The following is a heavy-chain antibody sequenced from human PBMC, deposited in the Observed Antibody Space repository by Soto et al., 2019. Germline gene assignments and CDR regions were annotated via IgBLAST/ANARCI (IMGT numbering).Heavy chain of an antibody. V-gene: IGHV4-30-4*01. CDR2: IYYSGST. J-gene: IGHJ5*02. CDR1: GGSISSGDYY. CDR3: ARDRDYDFWSGYQDNWFDP. Sequence: PSETLSLTCTDSGGSISSGDYYWSWIRQPPGKGLEWIGYIYYSGSTYYNRSLKSRVTISVDTSKNQFSLKLSSVTAADTAVYYCARDRDYDFWSGYQDNWFDPWGQGTLVSVSS. D-gene: IGHD3-3*01.